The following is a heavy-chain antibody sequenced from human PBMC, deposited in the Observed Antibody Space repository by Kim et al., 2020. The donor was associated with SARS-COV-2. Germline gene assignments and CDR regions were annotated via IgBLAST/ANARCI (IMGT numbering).Heavy chain of an antibody. Sequence: GESLKISCKGSGYSFTRYWIAWVRQMPGKGLEWMGIIYPGDSDTTYSPSFQGQVTISADKSISTAYLQWSSLKASDTAMYYCARAGGGMTIFGVGAYYSYDMDVWGQGTTVTVSS. D-gene: IGHD3-3*01. CDR1: GYSFTRYW. J-gene: IGHJ6*02. V-gene: IGHV5-51*01. CDR3: ARAGGGMTIFGVGAYYSYDMDV. CDR2: IYPGDSDT.